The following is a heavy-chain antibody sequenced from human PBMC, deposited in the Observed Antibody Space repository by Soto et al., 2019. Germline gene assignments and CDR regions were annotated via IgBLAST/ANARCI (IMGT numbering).Heavy chain of an antibody. J-gene: IGHJ4*02. V-gene: IGHV1-69*02. CDR3: ARARIIYGDYRSYFDY. CDR1: EGTFSSYT. D-gene: IGHD4-17*01. Sequence: QVQLVQSGAEVKKPGSSVKVSCKASEGTFSSYTISWVRQAPGQGLEWMGRIIPILGIANYAQKFQGRVTITADKATSTAYMELSSLRSEDTAVYYCARARIIYGDYRSYFDYWGQGTLVTVSS. CDR2: IIPILGIA.